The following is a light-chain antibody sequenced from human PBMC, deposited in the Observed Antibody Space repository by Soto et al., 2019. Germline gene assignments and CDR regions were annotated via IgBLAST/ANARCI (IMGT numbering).Light chain of an antibody. J-gene: IGLJ2*01. Sequence: QSALTQPPSASGSPGQSVTISCSGTSSDVGGYNYVSWYQQHPGKAPKRMIYEVSKRPSGVPDRFSGSKSGNTASLTVSGLQAEDEADYYCSSYGGSNNLIFGGGTKLTVL. CDR2: EVS. CDR1: SSDVGGYNY. CDR3: SSYGGSNNLI. V-gene: IGLV2-8*01.